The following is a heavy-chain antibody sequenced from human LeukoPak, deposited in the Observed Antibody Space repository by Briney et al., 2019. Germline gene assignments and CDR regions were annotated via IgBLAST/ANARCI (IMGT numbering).Heavy chain of an antibody. Sequence: GGSLRLSCAASGFTFSNYWMHWVRQAPGKGLVWVSRIKGDGSHTIYADSVKGRFTIPRDNAKNSLYLQMNSLRAEDTAVYYCAREGPYSSGWYYFDYWGQGTLVTVSS. CDR3: AREGPYSSGWYYFDY. J-gene: IGHJ4*02. CDR1: GFTFSNYW. D-gene: IGHD6-19*01. CDR2: IKGDGSHT. V-gene: IGHV3-74*01.